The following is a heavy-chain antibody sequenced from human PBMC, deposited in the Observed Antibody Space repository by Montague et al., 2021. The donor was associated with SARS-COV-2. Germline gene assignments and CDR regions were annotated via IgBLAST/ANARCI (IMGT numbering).Heavy chain of an antibody. Sequence: SETLSLTCAVYGGSFSGYYWSWIRQPPGKGLEWIGEINHSGSTNYNPSLKSRVTISVDTSKNQFSLKLSSVTAADTAVYFCVRADRRDPDTPHLYYYKGMDLWGQGTTVTVSS. CDR1: GGSFSGYY. CDR3: VRADRRDPDTPHLYYYKGMDL. V-gene: IGHV4-34*01. D-gene: IGHD2-15*01. J-gene: IGHJ6*02. CDR2: INHSGST.